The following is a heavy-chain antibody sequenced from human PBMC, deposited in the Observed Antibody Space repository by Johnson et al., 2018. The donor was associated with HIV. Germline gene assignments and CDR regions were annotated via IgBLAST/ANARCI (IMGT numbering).Heavy chain of an antibody. V-gene: IGHV3-30*02. CDR3: SSEAFEI. J-gene: IGHJ3*02. CDR2: IRYDGSNK. Sequence: QVQLVESGGGVVQPGRSLRPSCAASGFTFSSYGMHWVRQAPGKGLAWVAFIRYDGSNKSLAASVKGRFTISRDNSKNTLYLQMNSLRADDTAVYYYSSEAFEIWGQGTMVTVSS. CDR1: GFTFSSYG. D-gene: IGHD6-13*01.